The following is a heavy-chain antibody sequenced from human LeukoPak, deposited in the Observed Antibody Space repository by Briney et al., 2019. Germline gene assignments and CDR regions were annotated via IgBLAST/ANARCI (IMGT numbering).Heavy chain of an antibody. CDR2: INSSGST. J-gene: IGHJ5*02. Sequence: GGSLRLSCVVSGFIVSSNYMSWVRQAPGKGLEWVSIINSSGSTYYADSVKGRFTISRDTSKNTLYLKMNSLRAEDTAVYYCARRGNYYGSGSNNWFVPWGQRTLFTVSS. CDR1: GFIVSSNY. V-gene: IGHV3-66*04. D-gene: IGHD3-10*01. CDR3: ARRGNYYGSGSNNWFVP.